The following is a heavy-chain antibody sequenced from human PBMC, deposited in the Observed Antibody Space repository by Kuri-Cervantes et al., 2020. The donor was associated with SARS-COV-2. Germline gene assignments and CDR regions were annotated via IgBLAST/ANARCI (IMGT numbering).Heavy chain of an antibody. V-gene: IGHV1-8*02. CDR2: MNPNSGNT. J-gene: IGHJ5*02. D-gene: IGHD2-2*01. CDR3: ARDTWRSPAAITGSIDP. CDR1: GYTFTSYD. Sequence: ASVKVSCKASGYTFTSYDINWVRQATGQGLEWMGWMNPNSGNTGYAQKFQGRVTMTRNTSISTTYMELRSLRSDDTAVYYCARDTWRSPAAITGSIDPWGQGTLVTVSS.